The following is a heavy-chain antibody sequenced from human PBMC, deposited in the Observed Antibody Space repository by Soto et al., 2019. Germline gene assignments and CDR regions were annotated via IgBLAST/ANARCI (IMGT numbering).Heavy chain of an antibody. CDR3: ATSQAGPMVRGVMNY. CDR1: GYTLTELS. CDR2: FDPEDGET. J-gene: IGHJ4*02. Sequence: ASVKVSCKVSGYTLTELSMHWVRQAPGKGLEWMGGFDPEDGETIYAQKFQGRVTMTEDTSTDTAYMELSSLRSEDTAVYYCATSQAGPMVRGVMNYWGQGTLVTVSS. V-gene: IGHV1-24*01. D-gene: IGHD3-10*01.